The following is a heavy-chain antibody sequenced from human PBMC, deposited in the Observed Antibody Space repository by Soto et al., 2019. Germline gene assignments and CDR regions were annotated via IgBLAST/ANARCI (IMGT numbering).Heavy chain of an antibody. D-gene: IGHD3-16*02. CDR3: ARDHYDYIWGSYRPVSP. Sequence: QVQLVESGGGVVQPGRSLRLSCAASGFTFSSYGMHWVRQAPGKGLEWVAVIWYDGSNKYYADSVKGRFTISRDNSKNTLYLQMNSLRAEDTAVYYCARDHYDYIWGSYRPVSPWGQGTLVTVSS. J-gene: IGHJ5*02. V-gene: IGHV3-33*01. CDR2: IWYDGSNK. CDR1: GFTFSSYG.